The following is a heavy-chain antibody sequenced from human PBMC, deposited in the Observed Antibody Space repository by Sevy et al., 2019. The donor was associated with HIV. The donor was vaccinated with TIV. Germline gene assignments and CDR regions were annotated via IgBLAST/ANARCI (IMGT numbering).Heavy chain of an antibody. CDR3: VGRRYSPAFSLFYHFDF. V-gene: IGHV3-11*01. D-gene: IGHD1-1*01. CDR2: ISVSSSAK. CDR1: GFDFSDYY. J-gene: IGHJ4*02. Sequence: GGSLRLSCAASGFDFSDYYMNWIRQTPGKGLEWISYISVSSSAKYYTDSVKGRFAISRDNARNSLYLQMNSLRVEDTAVYFWVGRRYSPAFSLFYHFDFWGQGGLGTVSS.